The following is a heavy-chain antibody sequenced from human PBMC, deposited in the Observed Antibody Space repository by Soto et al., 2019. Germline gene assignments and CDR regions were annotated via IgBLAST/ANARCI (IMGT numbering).Heavy chain of an antibody. D-gene: IGHD6-6*01. V-gene: IGHV1-2*02. CDR1: GFSFTGYY. CDR2: INAHSGST. J-gene: IGHJ5*02. Sequence: ASVKVSCKASGFSFTGYYIHWLRQAPGQGLEWMGWINAHSGSTEYAQKFQGRVTLTRDTSIATAYLTLTSLTPDDTALYYCAKDLTRQLAYWLDPWGQGTQVTVSS. CDR3: AKDLTRQLAYWLDP.